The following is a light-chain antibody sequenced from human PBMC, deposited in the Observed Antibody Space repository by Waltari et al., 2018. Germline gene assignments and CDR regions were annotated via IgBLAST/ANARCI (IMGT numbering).Light chain of an antibody. J-gene: IGKJ5*01. CDR3: QQYSNWPPIT. CDR2: AAS. CDR1: QSVSTN. V-gene: IGKV3-15*01. Sequence: ETVMTQSPATLSVSPGERAPLSCRASQSVSTNLAWYQQKPGQAPRLLIYAASTRATGVPARFSGTGSGTEFTLTIDSLQSEDFAIYYCQQYSNWPPITFGQGTRLEIK.